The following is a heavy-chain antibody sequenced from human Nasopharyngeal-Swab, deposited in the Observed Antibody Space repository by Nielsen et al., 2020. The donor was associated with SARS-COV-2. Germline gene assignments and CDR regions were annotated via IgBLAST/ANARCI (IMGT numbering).Heavy chain of an antibody. CDR3: ARDTGGPPNYFDP. Sequence: GSLRLSCVASGFTFSGYTMHWVRQAPGKGLEWISSISSTTPYIYYADSVKGRFTISRDNAKNSLYLQMNFLRVEDTAMYYCARDTGGPPNYFDPWGQGTLVTVSS. J-gene: IGHJ5*02. V-gene: IGHV3-21*01. D-gene: IGHD1-7*01. CDR2: ISSTTPYI. CDR1: GFTFSGYT.